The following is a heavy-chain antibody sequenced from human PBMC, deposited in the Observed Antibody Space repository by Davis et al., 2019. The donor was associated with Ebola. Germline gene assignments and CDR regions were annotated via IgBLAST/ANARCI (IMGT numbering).Heavy chain of an antibody. CDR2: IYYSGST. J-gene: IGHJ6*02. D-gene: IGHD6-13*01. CDR3: ARLAIAAAGTSIYYYYYGMDV. Sequence: MPGGSLRLSCTVSGGSISSSSYYWGWIRQPPGKGLEWIGSIYYSGSTYYNPSLKSRVTISVDTSKNQFSLKLSSVTAADTAVYYCARLAIAAAGTSIYYYYYGMDVWGQGTTVTVSS. CDR1: GGSISSSSYY. V-gene: IGHV4-39*07.